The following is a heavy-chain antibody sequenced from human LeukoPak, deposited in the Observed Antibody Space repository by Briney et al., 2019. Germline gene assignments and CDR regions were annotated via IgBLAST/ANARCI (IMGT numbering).Heavy chain of an antibody. CDR3: ARDGSDQGVGLGYYYGMDV. CDR1: GYTFTSYY. CDR2: INPSGGST. J-gene: IGHJ6*02. D-gene: IGHD3-3*01. V-gene: IGHV1-46*01. Sequence: ASVKVSCKASGYTFTSYYMHWVRQAPGQGLEWMGIINPSGGSTSYAQKFQGRVTMTRDTSTSTVYMELSSLRSGDTAVYYCARDGSDQGVGLGYYYGMDVWGQGTTVTVSS.